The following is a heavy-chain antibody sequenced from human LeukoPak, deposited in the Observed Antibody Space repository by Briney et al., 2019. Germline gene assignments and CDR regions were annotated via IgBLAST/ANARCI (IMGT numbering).Heavy chain of an antibody. Sequence: ASVKVSCKASGYTFTGYYMHWVRQAPGQGLEWMGWINPNSGGTNYAQKLQGRVTMTTDTSTSTAYMELRSLRSDDTAVYYCARVRIVAVPAAIPLPSDYWGQGTLVTVSS. CDR2: INPNSGGT. CDR3: ARVRIVAVPAAIPLPSDY. J-gene: IGHJ4*02. V-gene: IGHV1-2*02. CDR1: GYTFTGYY. D-gene: IGHD2-2*02.